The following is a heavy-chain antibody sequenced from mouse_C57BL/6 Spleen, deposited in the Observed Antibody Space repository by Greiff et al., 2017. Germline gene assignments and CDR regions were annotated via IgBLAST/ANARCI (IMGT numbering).Heavy chain of an antibody. Sequence: QVTLKASVPGILQSSQTPSLTCPFSGSSLSPSGMGVSWIRQPSGKGLEWLAHIYWDDDKRYNPSLKSRLTISKDTSRNQVCLKLTSVDTADTATYYCARVYDYLCAYWGKGTLVTVSA. CDR2: IYWDDDK. V-gene: IGHV8-12*01. D-gene: IGHD2-4*01. CDR1: GSSLSPSGMG. CDR3: ARVYDYLCAY. J-gene: IGHJ3*01.